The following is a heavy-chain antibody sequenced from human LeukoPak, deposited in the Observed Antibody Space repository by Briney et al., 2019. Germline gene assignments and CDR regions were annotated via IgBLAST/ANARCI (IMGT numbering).Heavy chain of an antibody. CDR2: INRDGGTT. V-gene: IGHV3-74*01. CDR3: VSVGDYGDYANYFDY. CDR1: GFTFSSYW. Sequence: GGSLRLSCAASGFTFSSYWMHWVRQVPGKGLVWVSRINRDGGTTGYSDSVKGRFTISRDNAKNTLYLQMNGLRAEDTAVYYCVSVGDYGDYANYFDYWGQGTLVTVSS. J-gene: IGHJ4*02. D-gene: IGHD4-17*01.